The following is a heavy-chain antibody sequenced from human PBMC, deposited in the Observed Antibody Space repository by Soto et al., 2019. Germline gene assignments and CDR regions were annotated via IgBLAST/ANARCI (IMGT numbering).Heavy chain of an antibody. D-gene: IGHD2-15*01. CDR1: GFSFSSYW. CDR2: IKQDGSQK. J-gene: IGHJ6*03. V-gene: IGHV3-7*04. CDR3: ARVLGYCSGGSCYDYFYYMDV. Sequence: GGSLRLSCEGFGFSFSSYWMCWVRQAPGKGLEWVANIKQDGSQKYYVDSVKGRFTISRDNAKNSLYLQTNSLRAEDTAVYYCARVLGYCSGGSCYDYFYYMDVWGKGTTVTVSS.